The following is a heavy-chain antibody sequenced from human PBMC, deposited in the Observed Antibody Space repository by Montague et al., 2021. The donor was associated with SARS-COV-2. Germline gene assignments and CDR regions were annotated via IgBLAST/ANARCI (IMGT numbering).Heavy chain of an antibody. CDR3: ARARITMIVVVNAFDI. J-gene: IGHJ3*02. V-gene: IGHV4-31*03. D-gene: IGHD3-22*01. CDR1: GGSISSGGYY. CDR2: IYYSGST. Sequence: TLSLTCTVSGGSISSGGYYWSWIRQHPGKGLEWIGYIYYSGSTYYNPSLKSRVTISVDTSKNQFSLKLSSVTAADTAVYSCARARITMIVVVNAFDIWGQGTMVTVSS.